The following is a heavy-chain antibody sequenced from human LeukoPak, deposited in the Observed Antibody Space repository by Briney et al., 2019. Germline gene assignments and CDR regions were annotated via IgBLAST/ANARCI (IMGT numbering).Heavy chain of an antibody. Sequence: SETLSLTCAVYGGSFSGYYWSWIRQPPGKGLEWIGEINHSGSTNYNPSLKSRVTISVDTSKNQFSLKLSSVTAADTAVYYCARGVGARSVSAFDIWGQGTMVTVSS. CDR3: ARGVGARSVSAFDI. D-gene: IGHD1-26*01. V-gene: IGHV4-34*01. J-gene: IGHJ3*02. CDR1: GGSFSGYY. CDR2: INHSGST.